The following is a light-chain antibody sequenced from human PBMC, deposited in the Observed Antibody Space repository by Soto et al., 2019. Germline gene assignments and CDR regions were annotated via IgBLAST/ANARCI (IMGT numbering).Light chain of an antibody. Sequence: DIQMTQSPSSLSASVGNRVNITCLASHTGSSYLNWYQQKPGTAPKLLIYATSNLQSGVPSRFSGSGFGTDFTLTISSLQPEDFATYYCQQSCTTPSFGQGTRLEIK. CDR1: HTGSSY. V-gene: IGKV1-39*01. CDR3: QQSCTTPS. CDR2: ATS. J-gene: IGKJ5*01.